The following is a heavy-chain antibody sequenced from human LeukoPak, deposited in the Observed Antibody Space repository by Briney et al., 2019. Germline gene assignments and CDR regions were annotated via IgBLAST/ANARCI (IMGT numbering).Heavy chain of an antibody. CDR3: ARAVHGGFLYYFDY. Sequence: ASVKVSCKPSGGTFSSYVISWVRQAPGQGLEWMGRIIPILGIANYAQKFQGRVTITADKSTSTAYMELSSLRSEDTAVYYCARAVHGGFLYYFDYWGQGTLVTVSS. J-gene: IGHJ4*02. CDR1: GGTFSSYV. D-gene: IGHD3-3*01. V-gene: IGHV1-69*04. CDR2: IIPILGIA.